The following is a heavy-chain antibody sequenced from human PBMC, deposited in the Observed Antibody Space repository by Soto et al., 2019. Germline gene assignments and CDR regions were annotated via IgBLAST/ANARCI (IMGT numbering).Heavy chain of an antibody. Sequence: SVKVSCKASGGTFSSYAISWVRQAPGQGLEWMGGIIPIFGTANYAQKFQGRVTITADESTSTAYMELSSLRSEDTAVYYCARGDTAMVIGAFDIWGQGTMVTVSS. J-gene: IGHJ3*02. CDR1: GGTFSSYA. V-gene: IGHV1-69*13. CDR3: ARGDTAMVIGAFDI. D-gene: IGHD5-18*01. CDR2: IIPIFGTA.